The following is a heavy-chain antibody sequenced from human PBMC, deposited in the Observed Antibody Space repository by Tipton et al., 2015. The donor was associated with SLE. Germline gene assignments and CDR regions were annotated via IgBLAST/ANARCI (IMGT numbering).Heavy chain of an antibody. D-gene: IGHD1-1*01. CDR1: GGSISSHY. Sequence: TLSLTCTVSGGSISSHYWSWIRQPPGKGLEWIGYIYYSGSTNYNPSLKSRLTISVDTSKNQFSLKLSSVTAADTAVYYCAREGWKGGYFDLWGRGTLVTVSS. CDR2: IYYSGST. CDR3: AREGWKGGYFDL. J-gene: IGHJ2*01. V-gene: IGHV4-59*11.